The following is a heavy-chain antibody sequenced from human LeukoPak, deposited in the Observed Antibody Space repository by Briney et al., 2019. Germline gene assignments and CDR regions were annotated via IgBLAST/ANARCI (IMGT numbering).Heavy chain of an antibody. CDR3: AKEGGGSSGPWTYYFDY. CDR1: GFTFSSNA. Sequence: GGSLRLSCAASGFTFSSNAMSWVRQPPGKGLGWVPAISGSGGSTYYADSVKGRFTISRDNSKNTLYLQMNSLRAEDTAVYYCAKEGGGSSGPWTYYFDYWGQGTLVTVSS. V-gene: IGHV3-23*01. J-gene: IGHJ4*02. D-gene: IGHD3-10*01. CDR2: ISGSGGST.